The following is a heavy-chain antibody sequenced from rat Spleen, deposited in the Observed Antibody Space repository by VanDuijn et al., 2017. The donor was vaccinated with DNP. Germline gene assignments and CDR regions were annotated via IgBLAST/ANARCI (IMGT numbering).Heavy chain of an antibody. D-gene: IGHD1-1*01. J-gene: IGHJ2*01. V-gene: IGHV5S10*01. CDR3: ARHYYSGDFFDY. Sequence: EVQLVESGGDLVQPGRSLKLSCAASGFTFSDYNMAWVRQAPKKGLEWVATINFDGRRIYYRDSVKGRFTISRDNAKSTLYLQMDSLRSEDTATYYCARHYYSGDFFDYWGQGIMVTVSS. CDR1: GFTFSDYN. CDR2: INFDGRRI.